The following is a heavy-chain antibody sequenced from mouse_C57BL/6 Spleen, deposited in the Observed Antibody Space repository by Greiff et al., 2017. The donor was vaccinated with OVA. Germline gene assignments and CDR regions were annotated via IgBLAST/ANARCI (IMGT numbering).Heavy chain of an antibody. D-gene: IGHD1-1*01. V-gene: IGHV1-50*01. Sequence: VQLQQPGAELVKPGASVKLSCKASGYTFTSYWMQWVKQRPGQGLEWIGEIDPSDSYTNYNQKFKGKATLTVDTSSSTAYMQLSSLTSEDSAVYYCARRNYGSSSFDYWGQGTTLTVSS. J-gene: IGHJ2*01. CDR3: ARRNYGSSSFDY. CDR2: IDPSDSYT. CDR1: GYTFTSYW.